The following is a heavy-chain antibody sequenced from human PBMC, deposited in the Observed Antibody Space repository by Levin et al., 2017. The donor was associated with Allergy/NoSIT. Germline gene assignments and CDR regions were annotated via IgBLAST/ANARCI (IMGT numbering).Heavy chain of an antibody. CDR2: IYSGGSI. D-gene: IGHD2-2*01. CDR1: GLTVSSNY. J-gene: IGHJ3*02. Sequence: LSLTCAASGLTVSSNYMNWVRQAPGKGPEWVSIIYSGGSIYYADSVKGRFTISRDNSKNTLYLQMNSLRAEDTAMYYCARDRGSATEAFDIWGQGTMVTVSS. V-gene: IGHV3-53*01. CDR3: ARDRGSATEAFDI.